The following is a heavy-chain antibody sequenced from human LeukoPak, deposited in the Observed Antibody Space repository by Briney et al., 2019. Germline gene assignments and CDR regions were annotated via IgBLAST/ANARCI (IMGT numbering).Heavy chain of an antibody. V-gene: IGHV3-21*01. CDR2: ISSSSSYI. CDR3: ARALEQWLXRDR. J-gene: IGHJ4*02. CDR1: GFTFSSYS. Sequence: PGGSLRLSCAASGFTFSSYSMNWVRQAPGKGLEWVSSISSSSSYIYYADSVKGRFTISRDNAKNSLYLQMNSLRAEDTAVYYCARALEQWLXRDRWGQGTLVTVSS. D-gene: IGHD6-19*01.